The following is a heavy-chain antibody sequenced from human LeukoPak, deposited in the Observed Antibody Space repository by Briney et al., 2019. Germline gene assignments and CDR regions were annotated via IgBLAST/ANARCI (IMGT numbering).Heavy chain of an antibody. J-gene: IGHJ4*02. V-gene: IGHV3-7*01. D-gene: IGHD3-10*01. CDR3: ARGRGSLDY. CDR1: GFTFGSYW. CDR2: INQDGSEK. Sequence: GGSLRLSCAASGFTFGSYWMTWVRQAPGKGLEWVANINQDGSEKYYVDSVKGRFTISRDNAKNSLYLQMNSLRAEVTALYHCARGRGSLDYWGQGTLVTVSS.